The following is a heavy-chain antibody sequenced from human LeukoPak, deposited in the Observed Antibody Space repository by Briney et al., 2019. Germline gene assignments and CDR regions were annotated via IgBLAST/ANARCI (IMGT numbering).Heavy chain of an antibody. Sequence: GGSLRLSCAASGFTFSSYAMSWVRQAPGKGLEWASAISGSGGSTYYADSVKGRFTISRDNSKNTLYLQMNSLRAEDTAVYYCASLGSSSGWYWENWFDPWGQGTLVTVSS. CDR1: GFTFSSYA. J-gene: IGHJ5*02. D-gene: IGHD6-19*01. CDR2: ISGSGGST. V-gene: IGHV3-23*01. CDR3: ASLGSSSGWYWENWFDP.